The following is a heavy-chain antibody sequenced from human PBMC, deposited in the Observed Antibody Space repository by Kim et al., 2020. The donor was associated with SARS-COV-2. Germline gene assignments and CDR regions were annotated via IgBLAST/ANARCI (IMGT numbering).Heavy chain of an antibody. D-gene: IGHD3-22*01. CDR3: ARGDTSGYLFAY. CDR2: ISIKTGNP. Sequence: ASVKVSCKASGYTFTTYPLHWLRQAPGQGPEWMGWISIKTGNPTYVQGFTGRFVFSFDTSVSTAYLQISSLKAEDTAVYYCARGDTSGYLFAYWGQGSLVTVSS. J-gene: IGHJ4*02. V-gene: IGHV7-4-1*02. CDR1: GYTFTTYP.